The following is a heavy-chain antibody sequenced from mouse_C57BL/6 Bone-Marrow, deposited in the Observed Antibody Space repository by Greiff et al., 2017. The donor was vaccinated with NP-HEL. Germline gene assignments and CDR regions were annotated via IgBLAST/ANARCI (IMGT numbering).Heavy chain of an antibody. Sequence: EVQLQQSGAELVRPGASVKLSCTASGFNIKDDYMHWVKQRPEQGLEWIGWIDPENGDTEYAAKFQGKATITADTSSNTAYLQLSSLTSEDTAVYYWTTSGDYFDYWGQGTTLTVSS. CDR2: IDPENGDT. D-gene: IGHD1-3*01. CDR1: GFNIKDDY. V-gene: IGHV14-4*01. J-gene: IGHJ2*01. CDR3: TTSGDYFDY.